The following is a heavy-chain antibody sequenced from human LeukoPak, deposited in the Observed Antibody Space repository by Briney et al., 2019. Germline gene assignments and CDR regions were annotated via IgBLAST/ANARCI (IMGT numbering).Heavy chain of an antibody. V-gene: IGHV4-4*07. J-gene: IGHJ4*02. CDR3: ARDRWGAGGDSSGYYFDY. D-gene: IGHD3-22*01. CDR1: GVSISSYY. Sequence: SETLSLTCTVSGVSISSYYWSWIRQSAGKGLERIGRILTTGTTNYNPSLKSRATISVDKSKNQFSLKLSSVTAADTAVYYCARDRWGAGGDSSGYYFDYWGQGALVTVSS. CDR2: ILTTGTT.